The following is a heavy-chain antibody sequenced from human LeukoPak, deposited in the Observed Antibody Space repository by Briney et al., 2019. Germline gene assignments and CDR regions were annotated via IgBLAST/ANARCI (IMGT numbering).Heavy chain of an antibody. CDR2: IYTSGST. CDR1: GGSISSYY. Sequence: PSETLSLTCTVSGGSISSYYWSWIRQPAGKGLEWIGRIYTSGSTNYNPSLKSRVTMSVDTSKNQFSLKLSSVTAADTAVYYCARAPLLWFGGRYWYFDLWGRGTLVTVSS. D-gene: IGHD3-10*01. V-gene: IGHV4-4*07. J-gene: IGHJ2*01. CDR3: ARAPLLWFGGRYWYFDL.